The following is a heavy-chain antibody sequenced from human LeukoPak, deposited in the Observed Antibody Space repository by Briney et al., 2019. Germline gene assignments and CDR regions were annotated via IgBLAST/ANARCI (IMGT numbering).Heavy chain of an antibody. CDR3: AGVDYDFWSGYLS. D-gene: IGHD3-3*01. CDR1: GGSFSSFV. Sequence: ASVKVSCKASGGSFSSFVITWVRQAPGQGLEWMGSIIPVLGVSNFAQKFQGRVTITADKSTNTAHMELSRLESGDTAVYYCAGVDYDFWSGYLSWGQGTLVTVSS. CDR2: IIPVLGVS. V-gene: IGHV1-69*04. J-gene: IGHJ5*02.